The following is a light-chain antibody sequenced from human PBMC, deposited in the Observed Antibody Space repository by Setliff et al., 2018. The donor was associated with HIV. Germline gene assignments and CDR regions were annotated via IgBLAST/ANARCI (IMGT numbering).Light chain of an antibody. Sequence: QSALTQPASVSGSPGQSITISCIGTSSDVGGYDFVSWYQQRPGKAPKLIIFDVTERPSGVSHRFSGSKSGNTASLTISGLQTEDEADHFCASYRSPATYVFGIGTKGTVL. J-gene: IGLJ1*01. CDR2: DVT. V-gene: IGLV2-14*03. CDR3: ASYRSPATYV. CDR1: SSDVGGYDF.